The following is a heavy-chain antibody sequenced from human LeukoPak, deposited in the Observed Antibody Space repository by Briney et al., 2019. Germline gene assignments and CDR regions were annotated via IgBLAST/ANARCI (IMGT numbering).Heavy chain of an antibody. V-gene: IGHV3-11*04. CDR3: ARDLGGDYVAYYFDY. J-gene: IGHJ4*02. D-gene: IGHD4-17*01. Sequence: PGGSLRLSCAASGFTFSDYYMSWIRQAPGKGLEWVSYISSSGSTKYYADSVKGRFTISRGNAKNPLYLQMNSLRAEDTAVYYCARDLGGDYVAYYFDYWGQGTLVTVSS. CDR2: ISSSGSTK. CDR1: GFTFSDYY.